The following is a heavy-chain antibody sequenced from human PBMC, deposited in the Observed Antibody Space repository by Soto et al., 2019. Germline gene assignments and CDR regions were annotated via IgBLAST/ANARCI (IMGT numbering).Heavy chain of an antibody. J-gene: IGHJ1*01. CDR1: GFTFSSYS. CDR3: ARAPRIVRGVIISSPALHFQH. V-gene: IGHV3-21*01. CDR2: ISSSSSYI. D-gene: IGHD3-10*01. Sequence: GGSLRLSCAASGFTFSSYSMNWVRQAPGKGLEWVSSISSSSSYIYYADSVKGRFTISRDNAKNSLYLQMNRLRAEDTAVYYCARAPRIVRGVIISSPALHFQHWGQGTLVTVSS.